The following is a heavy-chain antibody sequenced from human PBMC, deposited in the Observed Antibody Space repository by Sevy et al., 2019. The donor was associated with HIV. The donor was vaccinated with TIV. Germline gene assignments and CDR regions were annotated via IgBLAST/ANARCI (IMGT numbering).Heavy chain of an antibody. J-gene: IGHJ4*01. CDR3: ASDVYYSDGSGYDFEH. Sequence: GGSLRLSCAASGFTFSVYSMNLVRQAPGKGLEWLSYIGSSGSTIAYADSVKGRFTISRDNAWSSLFLQMNSLRPEDTAVYYCASDVYYSDGSGYDFEHWGHGTLVTVSS. CDR1: GFTFSVYS. V-gene: IGHV3-48*04. D-gene: IGHD3-22*01. CDR2: IGSSGSTI.